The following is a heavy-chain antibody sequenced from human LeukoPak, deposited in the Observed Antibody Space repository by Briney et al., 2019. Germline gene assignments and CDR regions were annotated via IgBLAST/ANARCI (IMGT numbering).Heavy chain of an antibody. D-gene: IGHD2-2*01. J-gene: IGHJ6*02. V-gene: IGHV3-23*01. CDR1: GFTFSSYA. CDR3: AKDDNVVVPANYGMDV. Sequence: GGSLRLSCAASGFTFSSYAMSWVRQAPGKGLEWVSAISGSGGSTYYADSVKGRFTISRDNSKNTLYLQMNSLRAEDTAVYYCAKDDNVVVPANYGMDVWGQGTTVTVSS. CDR2: ISGSGGST.